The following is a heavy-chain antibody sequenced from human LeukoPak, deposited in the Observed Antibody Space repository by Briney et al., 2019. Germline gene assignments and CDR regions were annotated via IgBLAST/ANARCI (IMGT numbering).Heavy chain of an antibody. D-gene: IGHD4-17*01. CDR1: GFTFSSYG. J-gene: IGHJ4*02. Sequence: GGSLRLSCAASGFTFSSYGMHWVRQAPGKGLEWVALIWYDGSSKHYADSVRGRFTISRDNSKNTLYLQMNSLRAEDTAVYYCARAPSTGGDYVTYWGQGNLVTVSS. CDR2: IWYDGSSK. V-gene: IGHV3-33*01. CDR3: ARAPSTGGDYVTY.